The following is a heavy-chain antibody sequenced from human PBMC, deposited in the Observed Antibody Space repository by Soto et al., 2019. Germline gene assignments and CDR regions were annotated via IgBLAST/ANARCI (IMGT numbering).Heavy chain of an antibody. V-gene: IGHV3-7*01. CDR1: GFTFGNSW. CDR3: ASARHIGP. Sequence: GGSLRLSCAPSGFTFGNSWMSWVRQAPGKGPEWVANIKQDGSERNYVDSVKGRFTISRDNAENSLYLQMNSPRVEDTGVYYCASARHIGPWGQGTLVTVSS. J-gene: IGHJ5*02. D-gene: IGHD2-21*01. CDR2: IKQDGSER.